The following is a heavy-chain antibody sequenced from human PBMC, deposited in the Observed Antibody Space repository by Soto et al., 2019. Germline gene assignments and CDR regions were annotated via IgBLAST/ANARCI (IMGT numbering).Heavy chain of an antibody. J-gene: IGHJ4*02. CDR1: GFTFSSYG. CDR2: ISYDGSNK. CDR3: AKEPWETYYDFWSGYYFDY. Sequence: GGSLRLSCAASGFTFSSYGMHWVRQAPGKGLEWVAVISYDGSNKYYADSVKGRFTISRDNSKNTLYLQMNSLRAEDTAVYYCAKEPWETYYDFWSGYYFDYWGQGTLVTVSS. V-gene: IGHV3-30*18. D-gene: IGHD3-3*01.